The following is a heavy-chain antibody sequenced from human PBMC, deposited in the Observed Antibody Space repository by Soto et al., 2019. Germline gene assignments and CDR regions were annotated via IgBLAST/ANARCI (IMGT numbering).Heavy chain of an antibody. V-gene: IGHV3-23*01. CDR1: GFTFSSCA. D-gene: IGHD5-12*01. CDR2: ISARGGNT. Sequence: GGSLRLSCAASGFTFSSCAMSWVRQAPGKGLEWVSVISARGGNTYYADSVKGRFTISRDNSKNTLYLQMNSLRADDTAVYYCAKYRRDGYNYEFDSWGQGTLVTVSS. J-gene: IGHJ4*02. CDR3: AKYRRDGYNYEFDS.